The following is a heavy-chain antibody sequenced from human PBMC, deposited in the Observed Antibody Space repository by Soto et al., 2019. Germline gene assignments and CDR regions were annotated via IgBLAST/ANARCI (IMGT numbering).Heavy chain of an antibody. Sequence: QVQLQESGPGLVKPSETLSLTCTVSGGSISSYYWSWIRQPPGKGLEWIGYIYYSGSTNYNPSLKSRVTISVDTSKNQFSLTLSSVTAADTAVYYCARVLGVGRDWFDPWGQGTLVTVSS. CDR1: GGSISSYY. CDR2: IYYSGST. CDR3: ARVLGVGRDWFDP. V-gene: IGHV4-59*01. D-gene: IGHD3-16*01. J-gene: IGHJ5*02.